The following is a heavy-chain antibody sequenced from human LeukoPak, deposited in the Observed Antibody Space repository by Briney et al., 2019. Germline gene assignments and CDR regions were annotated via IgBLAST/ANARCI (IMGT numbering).Heavy chain of an antibody. D-gene: IGHD5-18*01. CDR3: ARVAAMVSGGPDY. Sequence: SVKVSCKASGGTFSSYAISWVRQAPGQGLEWMGGIIPIFGTANYAQKFQGRVTITADESTSTAYMELSSLRSEDTAVYYCARVAAMVSGGPDYWGQGTLVILSS. CDR2: IIPIFGTA. J-gene: IGHJ4*02. V-gene: IGHV1-69*13. CDR1: GGTFSSYA.